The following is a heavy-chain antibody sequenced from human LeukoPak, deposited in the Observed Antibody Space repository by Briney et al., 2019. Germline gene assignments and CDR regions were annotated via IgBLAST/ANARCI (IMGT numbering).Heavy chain of an antibody. Sequence: ASVKVSCKASGYTFTSYGISWGRQAPGQGLEWMGWISAYNGNINYAQKFQGRVTMTTDTSTSTAYLELRSLRSDDTAVYYCARDLGAAGTLSVFDYWGQGTLVTVSS. CDR3: ARDLGAAGTLSVFDY. V-gene: IGHV1-18*04. J-gene: IGHJ4*02. D-gene: IGHD6-13*01. CDR1: GYTFTSYG. CDR2: ISAYNGNI.